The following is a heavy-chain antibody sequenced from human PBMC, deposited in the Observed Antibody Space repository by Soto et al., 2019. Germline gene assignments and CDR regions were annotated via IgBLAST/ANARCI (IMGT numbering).Heavy chain of an antibody. D-gene: IGHD2-8*01. V-gene: IGHV4-59*01. CDR1: GGSISRYY. J-gene: IGHJ5*02. CDR3: ARDRSTYGGGGTGEVKENWFDP. CDR2: AYYSGDT. Sequence: PSETLSLTCIVSGGSISRYYWIWIRQPPGKGLEWIGYAYYSGDTGYNPSLKSRVTMAVDTSKNQVSLKLSSVTAADAAVYYCARDRSTYGGGGTGEVKENWFDPWGQGALVTVSS.